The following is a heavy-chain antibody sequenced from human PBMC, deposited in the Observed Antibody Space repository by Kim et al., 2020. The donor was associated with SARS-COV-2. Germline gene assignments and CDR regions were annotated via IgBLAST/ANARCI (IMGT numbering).Heavy chain of an antibody. D-gene: IGHD4-17*01. Sequence: SETLSLTCAVSGGSISSSNWWSWVRQPPGKGLEWIGEIYHSGSTNYNPSLKSRVTISVDKSKNQFSLKLSSVTAADTAVYYCARDQTDDYGDYKWGQGTLVAVAS. CDR3: ARDQTDDYGDYK. CDR2: IYHSGST. J-gene: IGHJ4*02. CDR1: GGSISSSNW. V-gene: IGHV4-4*02.